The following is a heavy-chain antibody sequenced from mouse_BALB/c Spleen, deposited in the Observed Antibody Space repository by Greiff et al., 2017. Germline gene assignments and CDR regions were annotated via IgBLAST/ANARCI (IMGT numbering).Heavy chain of an antibody. CDR3: AQDSSYGNFPAWFAY. D-gene: IGHD2-1*01. J-gene: IGHJ3*01. Sequence: QVQLQQSGAELARPGASVKLSCKASGYTFTDYYINWVKQRTGQGLEWIGEIYPGSGNTYYNEKFKGKATLTADKSSSTAYMQLSSLTSEDSAVYFCAQDSSYGNFPAWFAYWGQGTLVTVSA. CDR2: IYPGSGNT. CDR1: GYTFTDYY. V-gene: IGHV1-77*01.